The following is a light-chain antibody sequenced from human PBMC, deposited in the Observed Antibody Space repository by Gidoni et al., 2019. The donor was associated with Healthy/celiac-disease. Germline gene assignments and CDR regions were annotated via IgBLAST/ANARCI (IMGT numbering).Light chain of an antibody. V-gene: IGLV3-1*01. CDR3: QAWDSSTGIVV. CDR1: KLGDKY. Sequence: SYELPQPPSVSVSPGQTASITCSGDKLGDKYACWYQQKPGQSPVLVIYQDSKRPSGIPERFSGSNSGNTATLTISGTQAMDEADYYCQAWDSSTGIVVFGGGTKLTVL. CDR2: QDS. J-gene: IGLJ2*01.